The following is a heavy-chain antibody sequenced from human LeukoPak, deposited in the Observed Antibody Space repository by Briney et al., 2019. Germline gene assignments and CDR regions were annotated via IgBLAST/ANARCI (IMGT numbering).Heavy chain of an antibody. Sequence: GGSLRLSCAASGFTFNTFHMNWVRQAPGKGLEWVSSITSSGTYITYADSVQGRFTISRDNAKNSLYLQMNSLRVDDTALYYCARASGGWDLDYWGQGTLVTVSS. V-gene: IGHV3-21*06. CDR3: ARASGGWDLDY. CDR1: GFTFNTFH. CDR2: ITSSGTYI. J-gene: IGHJ4*02. D-gene: IGHD1-26*01.